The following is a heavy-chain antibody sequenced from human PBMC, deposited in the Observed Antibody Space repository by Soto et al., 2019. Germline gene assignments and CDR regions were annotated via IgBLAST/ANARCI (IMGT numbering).Heavy chain of an antibody. CDR3: ANRGYSYGFVIY. D-gene: IGHD5-18*01. CDR2: IIPMLGIA. Sequence: QVQLVQSGAEVKKPGSSVKDSCKASGGTFSSYTFSWVRQAPGQGLEWMGRIIPMLGIANYAQKFQGRVTITADKSTSTAYMELSSLRSEDTAVYYCANRGYSYGFVIYWGQGTLVTVSS. CDR1: GGTFSSYT. V-gene: IGHV1-69*02. J-gene: IGHJ4*02.